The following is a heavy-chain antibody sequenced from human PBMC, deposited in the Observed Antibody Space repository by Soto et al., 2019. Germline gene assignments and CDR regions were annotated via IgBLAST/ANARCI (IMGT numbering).Heavy chain of an antibody. CDR3: GRVSSMHNDFWRGSQY. Sequence: ASVKVSCKASRYIFTDYYVHWLRQAPGQGLEWVGWINPESGDTKFAQKFQDRLTLTRDTSISTAYMDLSRLRSDDTAVYYCGRVSSMHNDFWRGSQYWGQGSRVTVSS. J-gene: IGHJ4*02. D-gene: IGHD3-3*01. V-gene: IGHV1-2*02. CDR2: INPESGDT. CDR1: RYIFTDYY.